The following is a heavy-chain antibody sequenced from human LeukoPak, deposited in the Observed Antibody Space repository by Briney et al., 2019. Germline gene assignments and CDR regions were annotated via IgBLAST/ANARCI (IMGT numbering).Heavy chain of an antibody. J-gene: IGHJ4*02. CDR2: IVVGSGNT. V-gene: IGHV1-58*01. CDR3: AADPWGRWLQYNFDY. CDR1: GFTFTSSA. D-gene: IGHD5-24*01. Sequence: SVKVSFKASGFTFTSSAVQWVRQARGQRLEWIGWIVVGSGNTNYAQKFQERVTITRDMSTSTAYMELSSLRSEDTAVYYCAADPWGRWLQYNFDYWGQGTLVTVSS.